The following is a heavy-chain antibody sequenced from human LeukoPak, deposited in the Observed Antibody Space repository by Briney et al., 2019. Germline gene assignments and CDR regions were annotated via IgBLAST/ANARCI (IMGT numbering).Heavy chain of an antibody. J-gene: IGHJ6*03. D-gene: IGHD6-6*01. CDR1: GFTFDDYA. CDR2: ISWNSDSI. V-gene: IGHV3-9*01. Sequence: GRSLRLSCAASGFTFDDYAMHWVRQAPGKGLEWVSGISWNSDSIGYADSVKGRFTISRDNAKNSLYLQMNSLRAEGTALYYCAKDQATPPGAEYSSRYYYYYYMDVWGKGTTVTVSS. CDR3: AKDQATPPGAEYSSRYYYYYYMDV.